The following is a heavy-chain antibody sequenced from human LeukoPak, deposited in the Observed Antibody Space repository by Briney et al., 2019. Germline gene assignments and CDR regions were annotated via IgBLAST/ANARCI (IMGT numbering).Heavy chain of an antibody. J-gene: IGHJ5*02. CDR2: FYASGST. V-gene: IGHV4-4*07. Sequence: SETLSLTCTVSGGSMSSYYWSWIRQPAGKGLEWIGRFYASGSTNYNPSLKSRVTMSVDTSKNHFSLKLSSVTAADTAVYYCARGGSGSYSGNWFDPWGQGTLVTVSS. CDR3: ARGGSGSYSGNWFDP. D-gene: IGHD1-26*01. CDR1: GGSMSSYY.